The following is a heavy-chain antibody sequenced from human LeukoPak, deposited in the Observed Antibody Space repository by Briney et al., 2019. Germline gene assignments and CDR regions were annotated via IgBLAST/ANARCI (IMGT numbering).Heavy chain of an antibody. CDR2: INWNGDST. D-gene: IGHD6-25*01. CDR3: ASSGSWVY. V-gene: IGHV3-20*04. J-gene: IGHJ4*02. Sequence: PGGSLRLSCAASGFTFVDYGMTWVRQAPGKGLEWVAGINWNGDSTGYADSVRGRFTISRDNAKNSLYLQMNSLRAEDAAVYYCASSGSWVYGGQGTLVTVS. CDR1: GFTFVDYG.